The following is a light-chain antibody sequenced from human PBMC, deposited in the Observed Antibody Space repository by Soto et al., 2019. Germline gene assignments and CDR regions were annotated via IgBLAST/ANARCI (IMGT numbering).Light chain of an antibody. Sequence: EILLTQSPGTLSLSPGERATLSCRASQTVSSSYLACYQQKPGQAPRLLIYGASSRATGIPDRFSGSGSGTDFTLTISRLEPEDFAVYYCQQYASSLLTFGGGTKVDIK. CDR1: QTVSSSY. CDR2: GAS. V-gene: IGKV3-20*01. CDR3: QQYASSLLT. J-gene: IGKJ4*01.